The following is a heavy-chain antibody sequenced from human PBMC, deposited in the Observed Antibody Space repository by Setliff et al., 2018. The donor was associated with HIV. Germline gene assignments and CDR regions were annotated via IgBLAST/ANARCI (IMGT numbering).Heavy chain of an antibody. D-gene: IGHD3-3*01. CDR1: GGSFTSRSYY. V-gene: IGHV4-39*01. Sequence: SETLSLTCTVSGGSFTSRSYYWGWIRQPPGKGLEWIGSIFYSGITYYSPSLKSRDTISVDTSKNQFSLNLTSVTAADTAVYYCARSKTFYDFWGGYYTHGAFKIWGLGTMVTVSS. CDR2: IFYSGIT. J-gene: IGHJ3*02. CDR3: ARSKTFYDFWGGYYTHGAFKI.